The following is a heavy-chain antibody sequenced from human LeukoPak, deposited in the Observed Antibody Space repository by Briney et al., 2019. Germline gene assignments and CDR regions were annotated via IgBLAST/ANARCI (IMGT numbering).Heavy chain of an antibody. D-gene: IGHD6-13*01. CDR2: LSGSGGST. CDR3: AKAAAPGGYWYFDL. J-gene: IGHJ2*01. CDR1: GSSFSSYA. V-gene: IGHV3-23*01. Sequence: GRTLRLSRAASGSSFSSYAMSWVRQAPRKRLEWGSALSGSGGSTHYAGSVQGRFTISRDNSKNTLYLQANSLRAEDTAIYYCAKAAAPGGYWYFDLWGRGTLVTVSS.